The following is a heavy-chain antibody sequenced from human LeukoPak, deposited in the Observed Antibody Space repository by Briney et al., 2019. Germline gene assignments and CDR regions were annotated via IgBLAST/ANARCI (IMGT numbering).Heavy chain of an antibody. V-gene: IGHV3-48*03. J-gene: IGHJ3*02. CDR3: VRGGGPSYKYNAFDI. CDR1: GFTFSIFE. Sequence: PGGSLRLSCTVSGFTFSIFEMNWVRQAPGKGLERVAYITNSGSTIDYADSVKGRFTISRDNARNSLYLQMSSLRAEDTAVYYCVRGGGPSYKYNAFDIWGQGIMVTVSS. D-gene: IGHD2-15*01. CDR2: ITNSGSTI.